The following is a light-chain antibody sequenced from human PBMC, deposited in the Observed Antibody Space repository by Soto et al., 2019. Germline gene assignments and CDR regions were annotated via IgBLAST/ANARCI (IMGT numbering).Light chain of an antibody. J-gene: IGKJ1*01. CDR2: GAS. CDR1: QRFISSY. Sequence: EIVLTQSPGTLSLSPGQRATLSCRAGQRFISSYLAWYQQKPGQAPRLLIYGASARATGIPARFSGSGSGTEFTLTISSLESEDSAVYYCQQYSSWPPWTFGQGTKVDI. CDR3: QQYSSWPPWT. V-gene: IGKV3-20*01.